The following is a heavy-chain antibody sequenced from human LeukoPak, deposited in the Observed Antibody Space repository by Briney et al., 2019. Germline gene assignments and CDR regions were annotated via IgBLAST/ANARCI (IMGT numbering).Heavy chain of an antibody. V-gene: IGHV1-2*02. CDR1: GYTFTGYY. Sequence: TSVKVSCKASGYTFTGYYMHWVRQAPGQGLEWMGWINPNSGGTNYAQKFQGRVTMTRDTSISTAYMELSRARSDDTAVYYCARERKPGIAVAGAGGRDYYYMDVWGKGTTVTVSS. CDR2: INPNSGGT. CDR3: ARERKPGIAVAGAGGRDYYYMDV. D-gene: IGHD6-19*01. J-gene: IGHJ6*03.